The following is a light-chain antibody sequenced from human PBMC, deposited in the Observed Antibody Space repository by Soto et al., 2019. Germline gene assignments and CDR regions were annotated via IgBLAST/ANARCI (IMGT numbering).Light chain of an antibody. J-gene: IGKJ2*01. CDR2: AAS. V-gene: IGKV1-6*01. CDR3: LQDYDYPYT. Sequence: AIQMTQSPSSLSASVGDRVTITCWASQGIRDDLGWYQQKPGKAPKLLIYAASNLQSGVPSRFSGSGSGTDFTLIISSLQPEDFATYYCLQDYDYPYTFGQGTKVDIK. CDR1: QGIRDD.